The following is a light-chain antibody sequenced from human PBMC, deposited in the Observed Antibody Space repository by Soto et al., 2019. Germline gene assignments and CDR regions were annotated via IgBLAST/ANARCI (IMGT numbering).Light chain of an antibody. CDR1: SSDIGSYNH. Sequence: QSALTQPASVSLSPGQSITISCIGTSSDIGSYNHVAWYQQFPGKSPKLMIYAVSDRPSGVSDRFSGSKSGITASLTISGLQTEDEADYYCISYTDRQSYLFGTGTKVTVL. CDR2: AVS. V-gene: IGLV2-14*03. CDR3: ISYTDRQSYL. J-gene: IGLJ1*01.